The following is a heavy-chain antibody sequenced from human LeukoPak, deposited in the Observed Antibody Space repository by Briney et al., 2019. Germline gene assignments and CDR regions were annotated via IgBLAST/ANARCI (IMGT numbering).Heavy chain of an antibody. CDR2: INPSGGST. V-gene: IGHV1-46*01. CDR1: GYTFTSYY. Sequence: GASVTVSFKASGYTFTSYYMHWVRQAPGQGLEWMGIINPSGGSTSYAQKFQGRVTMTRDMSTSTVYMELSSLRSEDTAVYYCARVSRDLEWLSSDFDYWGQGTLVTVSA. CDR3: ARVSRDLEWLSSDFDY. J-gene: IGHJ4*02. D-gene: IGHD3-3*01.